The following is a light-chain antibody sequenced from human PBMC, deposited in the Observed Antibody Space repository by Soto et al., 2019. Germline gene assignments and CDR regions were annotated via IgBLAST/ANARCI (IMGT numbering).Light chain of an antibody. J-gene: IGKJ4*01. CDR1: QSVSSY. CDR3: QQRSNWPS. CDR2: DAS. Sequence: EIVLTQSPATLSLSPGERATLSCRASQSVSSYLAWYQQKPGQAPRLLIYDASSRATGIPARFSGSGSGTDFTLTISSLEPEDFAVYYCQQRSNWPSIGG. V-gene: IGKV3-11*01.